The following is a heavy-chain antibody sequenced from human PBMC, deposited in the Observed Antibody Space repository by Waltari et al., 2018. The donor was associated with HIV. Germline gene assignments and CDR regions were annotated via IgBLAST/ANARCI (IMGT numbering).Heavy chain of an antibody. V-gene: IGHV3-74*01. CDR3: ARGQYYSMDV. CDR2: INRGGSTK. J-gene: IGHJ6*02. D-gene: IGHD3-10*01. CDR1: GFTFGSYW. Sequence: EVQLVESGGGLVQHGGALSISCSASGFTFGSYWMHWVRPAPGKGLVWVSGINRGGSTKRYADSVKGRFTISRDNAKNTLYLQMNSLRAEDTALYYCARGQYYSMDVWGQGTTVTVSS.